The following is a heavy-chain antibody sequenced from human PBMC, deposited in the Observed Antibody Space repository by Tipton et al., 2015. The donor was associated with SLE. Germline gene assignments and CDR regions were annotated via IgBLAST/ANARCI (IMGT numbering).Heavy chain of an antibody. CDR3: ARAQAADDAFDI. CDR2: IYSGGST. J-gene: IGHJ3*02. CDR1: GFIVSGYY. V-gene: IGHV3-66*02. Sequence: SLRLSCAASGFIVSGYYMSWVRQAPGKGLEWVSVIYSGGSTSYADSVKGRFTISRDNSKNTLYLQMNSLRPEDTAVYYCARAQAADDAFDIWGQGTMVTASS.